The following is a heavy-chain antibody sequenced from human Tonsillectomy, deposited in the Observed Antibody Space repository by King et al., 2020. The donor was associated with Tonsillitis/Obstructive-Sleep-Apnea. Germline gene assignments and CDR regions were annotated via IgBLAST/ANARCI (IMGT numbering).Heavy chain of an antibody. Sequence: VQLVESGAEVKKPGASVKVSCKASGYTFTGYYMHWVRQAPGQGLEWMGWINPNSGGTNYAQKFEGWGTMTRETSISTAYMELSRLGSDDTAVYYCARDLGYCSSTSCYTWYFDLWGRGTLVTVSS. CDR3: ARDLGYCSSTSCYTWYFDL. CDR1: GYTFTGYY. D-gene: IGHD2-2*02. V-gene: IGHV1-2*04. J-gene: IGHJ2*01. CDR2: INPNSGGT.